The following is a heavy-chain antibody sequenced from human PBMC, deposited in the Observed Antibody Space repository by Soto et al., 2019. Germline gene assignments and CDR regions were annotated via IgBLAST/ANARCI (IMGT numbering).Heavy chain of an antibody. V-gene: IGHV4-38-2*01. D-gene: IGHD3-22*01. Sequence: SETLSLTCAVSGYSISSGYYWGWLRHPPGKGLEWLGSIYHGGSTYYNPSLNSRVTLSIDMTNSHVSLILNSVTAADTAVYYCARVGPWVPYYYDSSPYTFENWFDPWRQGTLVTVSS. CDR3: ARVGPWVPYYYDSSPYTFENWFDP. J-gene: IGHJ5*02. CDR2: IYHGGST. CDR1: GYSISSGYY.